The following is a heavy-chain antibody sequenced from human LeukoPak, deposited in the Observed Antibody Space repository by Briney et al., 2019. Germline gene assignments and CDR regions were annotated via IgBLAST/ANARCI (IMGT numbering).Heavy chain of an antibody. D-gene: IGHD2-15*01. CDR3: ARRYCSGGSCYNRNAFDI. Sequence: PSETLSLTCAVYGGSFSGYYWSWIRQPPGKGLEWIGSIYYSGSTYYNPSLKSRVTISVDTSKNQFSLKLSSVTAADTAVYYCARRYCSGGSCYNRNAFDIWGQGTMVTVSS. CDR2: IYYSGST. CDR1: GGSFSGYY. J-gene: IGHJ3*02. V-gene: IGHV4-34*01.